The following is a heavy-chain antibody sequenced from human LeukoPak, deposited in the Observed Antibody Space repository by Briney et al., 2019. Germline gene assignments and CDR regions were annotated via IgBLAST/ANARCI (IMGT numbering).Heavy chain of an antibody. CDR2: IYYTGST. J-gene: IGHJ5*02. Sequence: PSETLSLTYTVSGGSLSDYYWTWVRQPPGKGLEWIGYIYYTGSTNYNPSLKSRVTISVDTSKTQFSLKLTSVTPADTAVYYCARTRGGGWYLTSHDNWFDPWGQGTLVTVSS. CDR3: ARTRGGGWYLTSHDNWFDP. D-gene: IGHD6-19*01. V-gene: IGHV4-59*01. CDR1: GGSLSDYY.